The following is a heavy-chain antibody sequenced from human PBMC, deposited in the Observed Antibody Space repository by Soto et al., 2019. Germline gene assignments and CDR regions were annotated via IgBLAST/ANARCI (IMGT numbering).Heavy chain of an antibody. V-gene: IGHV3-30*18. CDR3: VKGDLDTAVVNSPDAFDF. Sequence: QVNLVESGGGVVQPGRSLRLSCEGSGFIFSDFGMHWVRQAPGKGLEWVAVISYDGNNKYYAQPVKGRFTISRDNSKNTLFLNMDSLRPEDTAVYHCVKGDLDTAVVNSPDAFDFWGPGTMVTVS. J-gene: IGHJ3*01. CDR2: ISYDGNNK. D-gene: IGHD5-18*01. CDR1: GFIFSDFG.